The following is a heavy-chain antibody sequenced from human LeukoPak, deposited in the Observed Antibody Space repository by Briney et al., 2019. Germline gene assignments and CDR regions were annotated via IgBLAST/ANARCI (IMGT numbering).Heavy chain of an antibody. CDR2: ISGSGGST. V-gene: IGHV3-23*01. Sequence: GGSLRLSCAASGFTFSSYAMSWVRQAPGKGLEWVSAISGSGGSTYYTDPVKGRFTISRDNSKNTLYLQMNNLRAEDTAVYYCAKDSSVVVPAAIPYWGQGTLVTVSS. CDR1: GFTFSSYA. CDR3: AKDSSVVVPAAIPY. J-gene: IGHJ4*02. D-gene: IGHD2-2*01.